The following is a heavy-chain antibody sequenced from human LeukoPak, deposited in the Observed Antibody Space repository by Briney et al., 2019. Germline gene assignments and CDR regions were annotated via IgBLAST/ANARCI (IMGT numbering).Heavy chain of an antibody. CDR2: ISAYNGNT. D-gene: IGHD6-13*01. J-gene: IGHJ6*03. V-gene: IGHV1-18*01. CDR1: GYTFTSYG. CDR3: ARNQSPGIAAAGTLEYYYYYMDV. Sequence: GASVKVSCKASGYTFTSYGISWVRQAPGQGLEWMGWISAYNGNTNYAQKLQGRVTMTTDTSTSTAYMELRSLRSDDTAVYYCARNQSPGIAAAGTLEYYYYYMDVWGKGTTVTVSS.